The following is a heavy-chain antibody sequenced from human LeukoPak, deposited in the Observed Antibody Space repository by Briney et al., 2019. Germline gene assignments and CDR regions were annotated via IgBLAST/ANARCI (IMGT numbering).Heavy chain of an antibody. CDR2: MNPNSGNT. V-gene: IGHV1-8*01. D-gene: IGHD6-13*01. CDR1: GYTFTSYD. J-gene: IGHJ4*02. CDR3: ARRARVAAAGTLGY. Sequence: ASVKVSCKASGYTFTSYDINWVRQATGQGLEWMGWMNPNSGNTGYAQKFQGRVTMTRNTSISTAYMELSSLRSEDTAVYYCARRARVAAAGTLGYWGQGTPVTVSS.